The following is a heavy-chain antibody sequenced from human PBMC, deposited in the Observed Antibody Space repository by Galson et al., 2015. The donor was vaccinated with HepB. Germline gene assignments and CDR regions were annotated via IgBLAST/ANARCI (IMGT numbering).Heavy chain of an antibody. V-gene: IGHV6-1*01. Sequence: CAISGDSVSSNSAAWNWIRQSPSRGLEWLGRTYYRSKWYNDYAVSVKSRITINPDTSKNQFSLQLNSVTPEDTAVYYCARAHPQGDSHHYDFWSGYYLDYWGQGTLVTVSS. CDR2: TYYRSKWYN. CDR1: GDSVSSNSAA. J-gene: IGHJ4*02. CDR3: ARAHPQGDSHHYDFWSGYYLDY. D-gene: IGHD3-3*01.